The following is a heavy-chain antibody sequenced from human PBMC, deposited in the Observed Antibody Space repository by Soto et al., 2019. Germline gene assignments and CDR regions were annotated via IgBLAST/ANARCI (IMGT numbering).Heavy chain of an antibody. J-gene: IGHJ6*02. Sequence: HPGGSLRLSCAASGFTFSSYGMHWVRQAPGKGLEWVAVISYDGSNKYYADSVKGRFTISRDNSKNTLYLQMNSLRAEDTAVYYCAKDRSSGYLPPNYYYGMDVWGQGTTVTVSS. CDR2: ISYDGSNK. V-gene: IGHV3-30*18. CDR1: GFTFSSYG. CDR3: AKDRSSGYLPPNYYYGMDV. D-gene: IGHD3-22*01.